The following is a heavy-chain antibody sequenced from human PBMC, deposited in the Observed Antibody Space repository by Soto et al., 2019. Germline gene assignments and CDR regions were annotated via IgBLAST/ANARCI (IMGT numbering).Heavy chain of an antibody. J-gene: IGHJ4*02. V-gene: IGHV5-51*01. CDR2: IYPGDSDT. CDR1: GYSFTSYW. Sequence: GESLKISCKGSGYSFTSYWIGWVRQMPGKGLEWMGIIYPGDSDTRYSPSFQGQVTISADKSISTAYLQWSSLKASDTAMYYCARSGIVGATTGYYFDYWGQGTLVTVSS. D-gene: IGHD1-26*01. CDR3: ARSGIVGATTGYYFDY.